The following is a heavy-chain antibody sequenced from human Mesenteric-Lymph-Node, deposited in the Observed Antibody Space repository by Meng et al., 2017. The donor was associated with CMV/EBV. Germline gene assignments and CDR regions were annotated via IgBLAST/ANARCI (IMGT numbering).Heavy chain of an antibody. J-gene: IGHJ4*02. V-gene: IGHV4-59*01. D-gene: IGHD6-13*01. CDR3: ARDSGFSSSQYYFDY. CDR2: IYYTGST. CDR1: ANSISDYY. Sequence: SETLSLTCSVSANSISDYYWTWIRRPPGKGLEWIGYIYYTGSTNYNPSLKSRVTISVDTSKIQFSLKLTSVTAADTAVYYCARDSGFSSSQYYFDYWGQGTLVTVSS.